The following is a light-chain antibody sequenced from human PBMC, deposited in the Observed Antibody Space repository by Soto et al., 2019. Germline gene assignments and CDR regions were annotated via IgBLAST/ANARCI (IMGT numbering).Light chain of an antibody. J-gene: IGKJ1*01. CDR1: QSLVDSAGNTH. CDR3: MQTAQFPRT. Sequence: DIVMTQTPLSSPVTLGQPASISCRSSQSLVDSAGNTHLSWLQQRPGQPPRLLIYTVSSRFSGVPDRFSGSGAGTDFTLHISRVEAEDVGLYYCMQTAQFPRTFGQGTNVEI. V-gene: IGKV2-24*01. CDR2: TVS.